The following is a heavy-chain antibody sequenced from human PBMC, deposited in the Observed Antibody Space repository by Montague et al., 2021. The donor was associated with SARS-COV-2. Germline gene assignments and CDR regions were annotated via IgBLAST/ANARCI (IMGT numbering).Heavy chain of an antibody. Sequence: SARVSCVASGFSFNSYAMTWVRQAPGKGLEWVSSISGSGNNAFFADSVKGRFTISRDNSENTLYLQMNSLTAEDTAVYYCAKVLRRYQLLTDAFDIWGQGTMVTVSS. CDR1: GFSFNSYA. CDR2: ISGSGNNA. CDR3: AKVLRRYQLLTDAFDI. D-gene: IGHD2-2*01. J-gene: IGHJ3*02. V-gene: IGHV3-23*01.